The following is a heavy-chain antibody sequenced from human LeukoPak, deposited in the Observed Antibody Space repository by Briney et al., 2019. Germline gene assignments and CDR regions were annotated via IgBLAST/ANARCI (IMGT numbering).Heavy chain of an antibody. Sequence: PSQTLFLTCTVSGGSISSGGYYWSWIRQPPGKGLEWIGYIYYSGSTYYNPSLKSRVTISVDTSKNQFSLKLSSVTAADTAVYYCARVGVGGYDWEYYFDYWGQGTLVTVSS. V-gene: IGHV4-30-4*08. J-gene: IGHJ4*02. CDR1: GGSISSGGYY. CDR3: ARVGVGGYDWEYYFDY. D-gene: IGHD5-12*01. CDR2: IYYSGST.